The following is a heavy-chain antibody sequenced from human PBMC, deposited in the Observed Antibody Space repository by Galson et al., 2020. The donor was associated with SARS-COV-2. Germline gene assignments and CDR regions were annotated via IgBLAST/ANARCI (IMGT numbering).Heavy chain of an antibody. CDR3: ARGLYSSGWYNWFDP. Sequence: ASVKVSCKASGYTFTGYYMHWVRQAPGQGLEWMGWINPNSGGTNYAQKFQGWVTMTRDTSISTAYMELSRLRSDDTAVYYCARGLYSSGWYNWFDPWGQGTLVTVSS. CDR2: INPNSGGT. V-gene: IGHV1-2*04. D-gene: IGHD6-19*01. J-gene: IGHJ5*02. CDR1: GYTFTGYY.